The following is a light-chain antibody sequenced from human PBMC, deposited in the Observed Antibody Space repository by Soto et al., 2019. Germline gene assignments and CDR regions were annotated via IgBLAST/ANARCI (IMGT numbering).Light chain of an antibody. Sequence: DIQMTQSPSSLSASVGDRVTITCRARQGIDNYLAWYQQKPGKVPKLLIYAASTLQSGVPSRFSGSGSGTDFTLTSSSLQPEDVATYYCQKYNSAPWTFGQGTKVEIK. V-gene: IGKV1-27*01. CDR2: AAS. J-gene: IGKJ1*01. CDR1: QGIDNY. CDR3: QKYNSAPWT.